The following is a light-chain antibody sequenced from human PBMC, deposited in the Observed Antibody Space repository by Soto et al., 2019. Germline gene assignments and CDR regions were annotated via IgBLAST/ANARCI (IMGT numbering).Light chain of an antibody. J-gene: IGLJ2*01. CDR3: TSWTTSTTMI. CDR1: SSDIGAYNY. V-gene: IGLV2-14*03. Sequence: QSALTQPASLSGSPGQSITISCTGTSSDIGAYNYVSWYQQHPGKAPKLMIYDVNIRPSGVSNRFSGSKSGNTASLTISGLQAEDEADYYCTSWTTSTTMIFGGGTKLTV. CDR2: DVN.